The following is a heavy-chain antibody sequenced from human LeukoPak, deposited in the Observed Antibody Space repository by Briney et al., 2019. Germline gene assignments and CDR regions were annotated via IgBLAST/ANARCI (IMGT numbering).Heavy chain of an antibody. CDR1: GFTFSSCA. CDR3: ARATPQDY. CDR2: ISGSGGST. J-gene: IGHJ4*02. Sequence: RGSLSLSCAASGFTFSSCAMSWVRPAPGKGLEWVSAISGSGGSTYYADSVKGRFTISRDNSKNTLYLQMNSLRAEDTAVYYCARATPQDYWGQGTLVAVSS. V-gene: IGHV3-23*01.